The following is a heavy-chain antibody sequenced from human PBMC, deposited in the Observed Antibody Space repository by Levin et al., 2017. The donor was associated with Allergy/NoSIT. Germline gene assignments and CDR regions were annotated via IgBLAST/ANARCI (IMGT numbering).Heavy chain of an antibody. CDR3: SGDPRTAYSRYFDY. V-gene: IGHV1-18*01. CDR2: INAYNGNT. D-gene: IGHD2-21*01. J-gene: IGHJ4*02. Sequence: ASVKVSCRTSGYAFTNFAVTWVRQAPGQGLEWVGWINAYNGNTAYARKFQDRVTLTTDTSTSTAYMDLKGLRSDDTAVYYWSGDPRTAYSRYFDYWGQGSLVTVSS. CDR1: GYAFTNFA.